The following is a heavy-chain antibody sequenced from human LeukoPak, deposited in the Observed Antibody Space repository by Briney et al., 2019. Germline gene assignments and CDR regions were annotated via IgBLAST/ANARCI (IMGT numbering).Heavy chain of an antibody. Sequence: ASVELSCTASGYTFTSYGITWVRQAPGQGLEWMGRVSPYNGNTYYSQTLKGRVTITKDTSTGTAYLELKNLRADDTAMYYCARNGRVRRVVKDLFEYWGQGTLVAVSS. CDR3: ARNGRVRRVVKDLFEY. CDR2: VSPYNGNT. J-gene: IGHJ4*02. D-gene: IGHD3-10*01. V-gene: IGHV1-18*01. CDR1: GYTFTSYG.